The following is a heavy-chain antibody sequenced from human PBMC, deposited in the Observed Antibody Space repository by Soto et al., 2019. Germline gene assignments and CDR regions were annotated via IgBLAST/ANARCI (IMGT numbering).Heavy chain of an antibody. D-gene: IGHD6-13*01. CDR1: GDTFTSYD. V-gene: IGHV1-8*01. CDR3: ARRAGLLYMDV. Sequence: VASVKVSCKASGDTFTSYDINCVRQATGQGLEWMGWMNPNSGNTGYAQKFQGRVTMTRNTSISTAYMELSSRRSEDTAVYYCARRAGLLYMDVWGKGTTVTVSS. J-gene: IGHJ6*03. CDR2: MNPNSGNT.